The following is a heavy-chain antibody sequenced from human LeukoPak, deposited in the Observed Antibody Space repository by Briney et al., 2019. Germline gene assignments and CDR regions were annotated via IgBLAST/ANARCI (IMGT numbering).Heavy chain of an antibody. CDR3: ARARVGCTNYAFDI. J-gene: IGHJ3*02. CDR2: INGNGGNT. CDR1: GFAFSNCA. V-gene: IGHV3-23*01. Sequence: GGSLRLSCAASGFAFSNCAMSWVRQAPGKGLEWVSIINGNGGNTYNADSVKGRFTISRDNSKNTLHLQMNSLRAEDTAVYYCARARVGCTNYAFDIWGQGTMVTVSS. D-gene: IGHD2-8*01.